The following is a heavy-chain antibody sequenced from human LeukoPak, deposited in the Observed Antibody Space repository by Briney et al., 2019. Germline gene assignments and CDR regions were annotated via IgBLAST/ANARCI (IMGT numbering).Heavy chain of an antibody. V-gene: IGHV4-38-2*02. D-gene: IGHD3-22*01. CDR1: CYSISSGYY. CDR2: IYHSGST. J-gene: IGHJ3*02. Sequence: SETLSLTCAVSCYSISSGYYWGWIRQPPGKGLEWIGSIYHSGSTYYNPSLKSRVTISVDTSKNQFSLKLSSVTAADTAVYYCARDTYYDRNAFDIWGQGTMVTVSS. CDR3: ARDTYYDRNAFDI.